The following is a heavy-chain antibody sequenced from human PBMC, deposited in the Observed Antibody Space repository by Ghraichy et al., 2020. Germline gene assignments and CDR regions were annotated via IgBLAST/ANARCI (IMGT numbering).Heavy chain of an antibody. CDR3: ARDRVAAAEDWVWFFDY. D-gene: IGHD6-13*01. V-gene: IGHV4-4*07. Sequence: SETLSLTCTVSGGSISSYYWSWIRQPAGKGLEWIGRIYTSGSPNYNPSLKSRVTMSVDTSKNQFSLKLSSVTAADTAVYYCARDRVAAAEDWVWFFDYWGQGTLVTVSS. J-gene: IGHJ4*02. CDR2: IYTSGSP. CDR1: GGSISSYY.